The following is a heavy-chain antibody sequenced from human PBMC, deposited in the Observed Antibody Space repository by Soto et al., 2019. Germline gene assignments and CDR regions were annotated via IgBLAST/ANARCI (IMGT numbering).Heavy chain of an antibody. V-gene: IGHV2-5*01. CDR2: IYWNDDK. CDR1: GFSLSTSGVG. J-gene: IGHJ4*02. D-gene: IGHD3-16*02. CDR3: AHNSGYDYVWGSYRLFDY. Sequence: QITLKESGPTLVKPTQTLTLTCTFSGFSLSTSGVGVGWIRQPPGKALEWLALIYWNDDKRYSPSLKSRLTSTKDTTKNKVVLTMTNMDPVDTATYYCAHNSGYDYVWGSYRLFDYWGQGTLVIVSS.